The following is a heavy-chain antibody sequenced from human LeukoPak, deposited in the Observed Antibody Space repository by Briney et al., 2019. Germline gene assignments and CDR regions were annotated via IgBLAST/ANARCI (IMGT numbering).Heavy chain of an antibody. Sequence: GASVKVSCKVSGYTLTELSMHWVRQAPGKGLEWMGGFDPEDGETIYAQKFQGRVTITADESTSTAYMELSSLRSEDTAVYYCARGGDVLRFLESPTLDYWGQGTLVTVSS. J-gene: IGHJ4*02. CDR2: FDPEDGET. CDR1: GYTLTELS. V-gene: IGHV1-24*01. D-gene: IGHD3-3*01. CDR3: ARGGDVLRFLESPTLDY.